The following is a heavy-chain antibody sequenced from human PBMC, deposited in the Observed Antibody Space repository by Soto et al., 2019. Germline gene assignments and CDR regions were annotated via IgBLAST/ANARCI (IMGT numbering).Heavy chain of an antibody. CDR1: GFTFSYAW. CDR2: IKNKIDGGTT. Sequence: EVPLVESGGGLVKPGGSLSLSCAATGFTFSYAWMSWVRQAPGQGLEWVGRIKNKIDGGTTDYAEPVKGRFIISRDDSENTLYLQMNSLKTEDTAVYYCTTDPGSGDNVRGWGQGTLVTVSS. D-gene: IGHD3-16*01. J-gene: IGHJ4*02. V-gene: IGHV3-15*01. CDR3: TTDPGSGDNVRG.